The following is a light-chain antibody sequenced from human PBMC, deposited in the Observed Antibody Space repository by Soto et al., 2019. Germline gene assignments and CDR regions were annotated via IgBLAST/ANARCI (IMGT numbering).Light chain of an antibody. CDR1: QSVSSSY. CDR3: QQYGSSPPYT. V-gene: IGKV3-20*01. J-gene: IGKJ2*01. Sequence: EIVLTQSSGTLSLSPGERATLSCRASQSVSSSYLAWYQQKPGQAPRLLIYAASSRATGIQDRCSVSGSGTDFTLTISRLEPEDFAVYYCQQYGSSPPYTFGQGTKLEIK. CDR2: AAS.